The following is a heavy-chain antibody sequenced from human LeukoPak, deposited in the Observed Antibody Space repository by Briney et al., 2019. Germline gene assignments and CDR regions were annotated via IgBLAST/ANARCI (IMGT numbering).Heavy chain of an antibody. D-gene: IGHD3-10*01. J-gene: IGHJ6*02. V-gene: IGHV4-34*01. CDR1: GGPFSGYY. CDR2: INHSGST. CDR3: ARVPRFGELARTFYGMDV. Sequence: SETLSLTCAVYGGPFSGYYWSWIRQPPGKGLEWIGEINHSGSTNYNPSLKSRVTISVDTSKNQFSLKLSSVTAADTAVYYCARVPRFGELARTFYGMDVWGQGTTVTVSS.